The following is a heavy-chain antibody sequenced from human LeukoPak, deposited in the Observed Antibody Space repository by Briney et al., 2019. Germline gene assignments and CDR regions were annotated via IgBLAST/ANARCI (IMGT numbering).Heavy chain of an antibody. J-gene: IGHJ4*02. D-gene: IGHD3-10*01. CDR1: GFTFGDYA. CDR3: SGSFGELTFFDY. V-gene: IGHV3-49*04. Sequence: GGSLRLSCTASGFTFGDYAMTWVRQAPGKGLEWVGFIRSKVFGGTTEYAASVKGRFTISRDDSKSIAYLQMNSLKTEDTAVYYCSGSFGELTFFDYWGQGTLVTVSS. CDR2: IRSKVFGGTT.